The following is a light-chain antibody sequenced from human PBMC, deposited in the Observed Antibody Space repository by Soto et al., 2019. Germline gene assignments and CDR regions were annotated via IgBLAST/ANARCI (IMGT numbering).Light chain of an antibody. V-gene: IGLV2-14*01. CDR2: EVS. CDR3: SSYSSTSSRV. J-gene: IGLJ1*01. Sequence: QSALTQPASMSGSPGQSITISCTGTSGDVGGYDYVSWYQQHAGKAPKLVIYEVSNRHSGVSNRFSGSKSGNTASLIISGLQAEDEADYYCSSYSSTSSRVFXTAPNRTVL. CDR1: SGDVGGYDY.